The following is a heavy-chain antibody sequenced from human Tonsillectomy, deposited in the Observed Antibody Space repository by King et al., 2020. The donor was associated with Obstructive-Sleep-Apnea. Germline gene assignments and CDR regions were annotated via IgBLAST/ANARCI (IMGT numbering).Heavy chain of an antibody. CDR2: IRSKANSYAT. Sequence: VQLVESGGGLVQPGGSLKLSCAASGFTFSGSAMHWVRQASGTGLEWVGRIRSKANSYATAYAASVKGRFTISRADSKNTAYLQMNSLKTEDTAVYYCTRHDSYYDSSGYYFSLIDYWGQGTLVTVSS. D-gene: IGHD3-22*01. CDR3: TRHDSYYDSSGYYFSLIDY. CDR1: GFTFSGSA. V-gene: IGHV3-73*01. J-gene: IGHJ4*02.